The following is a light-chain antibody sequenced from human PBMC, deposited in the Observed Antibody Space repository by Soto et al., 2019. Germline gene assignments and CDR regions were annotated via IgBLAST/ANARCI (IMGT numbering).Light chain of an antibody. V-gene: IGLV2-23*01. J-gene: IGLJ2*01. CDR1: SSDVGSYNL. CDR3: CSYAGNVV. Sequence: QSALTQPASVSGSPGQSITISCTGTSSDVGSYNLVSWYQQHPGKAPKLMIYEGSKGPSGVSNRFSGSKSGNTASLTISGLQAEDESDYYCCSYAGNVVFGGGTKLTVL. CDR2: EGS.